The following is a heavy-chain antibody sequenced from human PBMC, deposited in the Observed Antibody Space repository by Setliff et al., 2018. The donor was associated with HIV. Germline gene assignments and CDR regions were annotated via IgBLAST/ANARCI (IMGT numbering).Heavy chain of an antibody. CDR1: GFTFSDYY. Sequence: PGGSLRLSCAASGFTFSDYYMTWIRQAPGKGLEWVGFIRSKAYGGTTHYADSVKGRFTISRDNSKNTLYLQMNSLRADDTAVYYCAKIPVAAQYYNFWSGHPWGQGTLVTVSS. CDR3: AKIPVAAQYYNFWSGHP. CDR2: IRSKAYGGTT. J-gene: IGHJ5*02. D-gene: IGHD3-3*01. V-gene: IGHV3-23*01.